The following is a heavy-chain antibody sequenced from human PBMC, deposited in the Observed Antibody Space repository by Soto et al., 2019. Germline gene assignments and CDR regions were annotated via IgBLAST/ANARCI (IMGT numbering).Heavy chain of an antibody. D-gene: IGHD3-3*01. CDR1: GFTFSSYG. CDR3: AREDFNPLRFLERNYYFDY. Sequence: PGGSLRLSCAASGFTFSSYGMHWVRQAPGKGLEWVAVIWYDGSNKYYADSVKGRFTISRDNSKNTLYLQMNSLRAEDTAVYYCAREDFNPLRFLERNYYFDYWGQGTLVTVSS. J-gene: IGHJ4*02. V-gene: IGHV3-33*01. CDR2: IWYDGSNK.